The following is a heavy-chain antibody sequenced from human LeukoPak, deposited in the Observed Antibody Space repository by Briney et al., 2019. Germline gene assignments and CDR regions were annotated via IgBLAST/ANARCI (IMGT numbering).Heavy chain of an antibody. CDR1: GYSISRGYY. CDR2: IYHTGST. Sequence: SETLSLTCGVSGYSISRGYYWAWIRQPPGNGLEWIGTIYHTGSTYYNPSLESRVTISVDTSKNEFSLNLNSVTAADTAVYYCARAGWIITSGIDYWGQGALVTVSS. CDR3: ARAGWIITSGIDY. D-gene: IGHD3-10*01. V-gene: IGHV4-38-2*01. J-gene: IGHJ4*02.